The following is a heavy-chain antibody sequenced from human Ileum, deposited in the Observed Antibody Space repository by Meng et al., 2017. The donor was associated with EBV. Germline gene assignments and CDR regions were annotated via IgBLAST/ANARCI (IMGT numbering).Heavy chain of an antibody. D-gene: IGHD1-26*01. V-gene: IGHV1-3*01. J-gene: IGHJ4*02. CDR1: GDTFTSYA. CDR2: INAGNGNT. CDR3: ARDGGFSVGATKYDY. Sequence: VRAGAEGKKPGASVKVSCKAAGDTFTSYAMHWVRQAPGQRLEWMGWINAGNGNTKYSQKFQGRVTITRDTSATTVYMDLSSLRSEDTAVFYCARDGGFSVGATKYDYWGQGALVTVSS.